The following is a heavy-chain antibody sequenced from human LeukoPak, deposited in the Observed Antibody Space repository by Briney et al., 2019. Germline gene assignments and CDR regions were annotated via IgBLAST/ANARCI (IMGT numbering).Heavy chain of an antibody. CDR2: ISGSGGST. J-gene: IGHJ4*02. V-gene: IGHV3-23*01. CDR1: GFTFSSYA. D-gene: IGHD3-3*01. Sequence: AGGSLRLSCAASGFTFSSYAMSWVRQAPGKGLEWVSAISGSGGSTYYADSVKGRFTISRDNSKNTLYLQMNSLRAEDTAVYYCAKDPIRDIKRLLSSWPKEWLFVTYVYWGQGTLVTVSS. CDR3: AKDPIRDIKRLLSSWPKEWLFVTYVY.